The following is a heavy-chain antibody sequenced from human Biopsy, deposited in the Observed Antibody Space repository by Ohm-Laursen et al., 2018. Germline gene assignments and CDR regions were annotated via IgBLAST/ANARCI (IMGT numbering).Heavy chain of an antibody. D-gene: IGHD1-20*01. CDR3: AGDINNWNANY. Sequence: SVKVSCKVSGYTLTDLSMHWVRQAPGKGLEWMGGFAPENGKTIYAQKFQGRVTMTEDTSTDTAYMELSNLRSEDTAVYYCAGDINNWNANYWGQGTLVIVSS. J-gene: IGHJ4*02. V-gene: IGHV1-24*01. CDR1: GYTLTDLS. CDR2: FAPENGKT.